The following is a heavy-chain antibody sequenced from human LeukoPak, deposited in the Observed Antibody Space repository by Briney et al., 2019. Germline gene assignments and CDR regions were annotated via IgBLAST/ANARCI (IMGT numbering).Heavy chain of an antibody. CDR2: MNPNSGNT. CDR1: GYTFTSYD. Sequence: ASVKVPCKASGYTFTSYDIKSVRPATGQGVAWMGWMNPNSGNTGYAQKLQGGVTLTRKTSITTAYMELSSLRSEDTAVYYCARSKVGTSTLPIDYWGQGTLVTVSS. V-gene: IGHV1-8*01. J-gene: IGHJ4*02. CDR3: ARSKVGTSTLPIDY. D-gene: IGHD1-26*01.